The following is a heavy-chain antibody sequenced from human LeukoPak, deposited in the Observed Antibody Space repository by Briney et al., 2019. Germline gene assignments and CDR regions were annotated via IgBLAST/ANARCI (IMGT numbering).Heavy chain of an antibody. V-gene: IGHV1-46*02. CDR3: ARDSGNFANYYFDH. CDR1: GYTFNTYY. J-gene: IGHJ4*02. Sequence: SVQFSCKASGYTFNTYYMHWVRQAPGQGLEWMGIINPSGGSTSYAQKFQGRVTMTRDTSTSTVYMELSSLRSEDTAVYYCARDSGNFANYYFDHWGQGTLVTVSS. CDR2: INPSGGST. D-gene: IGHD1-26*01.